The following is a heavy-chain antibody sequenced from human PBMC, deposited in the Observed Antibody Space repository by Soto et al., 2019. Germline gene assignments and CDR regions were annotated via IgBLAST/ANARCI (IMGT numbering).Heavy chain of an antibody. V-gene: IGHV4-61*01. CDR2: IYYSGST. Sequence: TVSGGSVSSGSYYWSWIRQPPGKGLEWIGYIYYSGSTNYNPSLKSRVTISVDTSKNQFSLKLSSVTAADTAVYYCARASPITIFGVVIINYFDYWGQGTLVTVSS. J-gene: IGHJ4*02. CDR3: ARASPITIFGVVIINYFDY. CDR1: GGSVSSGSYY. D-gene: IGHD3-3*01.